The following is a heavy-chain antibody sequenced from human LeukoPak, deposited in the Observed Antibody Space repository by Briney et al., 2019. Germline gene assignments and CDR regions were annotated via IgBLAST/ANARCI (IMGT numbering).Heavy chain of an antibody. CDR1: GYTLTELS. J-gene: IGHJ6*03. CDR3: ATVPYSRILGYYYYMDV. CDR2: FDPEDGET. Sequence: ASVKVSCKVSGYTLTELSMHWVRQAPGKGLEWMGGFDPEDGETIYAQKFRGRVTMTEDTSTDTAYMELSSLRSEDTAVYYCATVPYSRILGYYYYMDVWGKGTTATVSS. V-gene: IGHV1-24*01. D-gene: IGHD6-13*01.